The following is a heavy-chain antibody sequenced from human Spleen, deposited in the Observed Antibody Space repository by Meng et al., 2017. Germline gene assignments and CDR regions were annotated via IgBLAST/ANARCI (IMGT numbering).Heavy chain of an antibody. CDR1: GGSISSGDYY. CDR2: IYYSGNT. CDR3: LRGSGGSV. V-gene: IGHV4-30-4*01. D-gene: IGHD3-10*01. J-gene: IGHJ4*02. Sequence: QVQLQESGPGLVKPSQPLSLTCTVSGGSISSGDYYWSCIRQPPGKGLEWIGYIYYSGNTYYNPSLKSRLTISLDTSKNQFSLKLSSVTAADTAVYYCLRGSGGSVWGQGTLVTVSS.